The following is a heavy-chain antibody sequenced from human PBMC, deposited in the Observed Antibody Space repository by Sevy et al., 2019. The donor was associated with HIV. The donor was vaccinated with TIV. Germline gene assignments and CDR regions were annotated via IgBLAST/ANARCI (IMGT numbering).Heavy chain of an antibody. D-gene: IGHD3-22*01. CDR1: GYTFIKHP. CDR3: ARDSDGSGRYYMDYFDS. Sequence: ASVKVSCKTSGYTFIKHPLSWVRQAPGQGLEWMGCIRTYNGETKYPQKFQGRATMTTDTSTSTDYMELRSLRSDDTAVYYCARDSDGSGRYYMDYFDSWGQGTLVTVSS. J-gene: IGHJ4*02. CDR2: IRTYNGET. V-gene: IGHV1-18*01.